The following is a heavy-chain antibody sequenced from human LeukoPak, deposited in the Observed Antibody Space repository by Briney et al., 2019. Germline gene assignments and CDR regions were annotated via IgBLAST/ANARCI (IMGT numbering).Heavy chain of an antibody. CDR2: ISGSGRST. Sequence: GGSLRLSCAASGFTFSSYAMSWVRQAPGMGLEWVSGISGSGRSTYYTDSVKGRFTISRDNSKNTLYLQMNSLRAEDTAVYYCAKRSDYGGNWNYFDYWGQGTLVTVSS. D-gene: IGHD4-23*01. CDR3: AKRSDYGGNWNYFDY. J-gene: IGHJ4*02. CDR1: GFTFSSYA. V-gene: IGHV3-23*01.